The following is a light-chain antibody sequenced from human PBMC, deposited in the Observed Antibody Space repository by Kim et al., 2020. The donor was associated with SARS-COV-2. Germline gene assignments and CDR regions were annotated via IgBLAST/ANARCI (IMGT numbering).Light chain of an antibody. CDR2: AAS. V-gene: IGKV1-39*01. CDR1: QSISNY. CDR3: QQSYSTPRT. Sequence: GDRVTITCRASQSISNYLNWYQHKPGTAPTLLVYAASNLESGVPSRFSASGSGTDFTLTISGLQLEDLATYYCQQSYSTPRTFGQGTKLEI. J-gene: IGKJ2*01.